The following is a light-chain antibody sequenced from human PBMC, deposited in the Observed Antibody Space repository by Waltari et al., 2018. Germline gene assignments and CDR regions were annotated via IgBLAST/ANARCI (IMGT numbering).Light chain of an antibody. J-gene: IGKJ2*01. CDR1: QDIINY. CDR2: DAS. Sequence: DIQMTQSPSSLSASIGDRVTITCQASQDIINYLNLYQQTPGKAPKLLIYDASNLATGVPSRFSGGGSGTDFSLTITSLHPEDIATYFCQQYENLPYTFGQGTKLEIK. V-gene: IGKV1-33*01. CDR3: QQYENLPYT.